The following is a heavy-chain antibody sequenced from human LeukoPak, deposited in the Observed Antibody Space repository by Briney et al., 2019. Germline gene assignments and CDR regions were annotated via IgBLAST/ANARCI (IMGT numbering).Heavy chain of an antibody. D-gene: IGHD2-2*01. CDR3: AREGPRISSTSSHNWFDP. Sequence: GGSLRLSCAASGFTFSSYWMSWVRQAPGQGLEWVANIKEDGSEKHYVDSVKGRFTISRDNAKNSLYLQMNSLRAEDTAVYYCAREGPRISSTSSHNWFDPWGQGTLVTVSS. J-gene: IGHJ5*02. CDR2: IKEDGSEK. V-gene: IGHV3-7*01. CDR1: GFTFSSYW.